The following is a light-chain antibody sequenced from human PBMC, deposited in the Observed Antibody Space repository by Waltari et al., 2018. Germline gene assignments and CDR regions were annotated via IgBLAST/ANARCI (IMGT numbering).Light chain of an antibody. CDR2: DIG. CDR3: CAYTISSSLGV. V-gene: IGLV2-14*03. Sequence: QSALTQPASVSGSPGQSITISCTGSSSDIGDYDYVSWYQQSPGKAPKLIIYDIGTRPSGVSHRFSGSKSGNTASLTISGLQAEDESDYYCCAYTISSSLGVFGTGTKVTVL. J-gene: IGLJ1*01. CDR1: SSDIGDYDY.